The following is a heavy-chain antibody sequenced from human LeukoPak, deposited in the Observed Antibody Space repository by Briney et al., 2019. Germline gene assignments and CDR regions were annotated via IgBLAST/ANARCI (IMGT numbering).Heavy chain of an antibody. J-gene: IGHJ4*02. CDR1: GFPFTNYW. CDR2: LNEDGTKR. Sequence: GGSLRLSCAASGFPFTNYWMSWVRLAPGKGLEWVANLNEDGTKRYYVASVKGRFTISRDNAKNSLYLQMNSLRVEDTAAYYCARDGRDGFIDYWGQGPLVTVSS. CDR3: ARDGRDGFIDY. D-gene: IGHD5-24*01. V-gene: IGHV3-7*01.